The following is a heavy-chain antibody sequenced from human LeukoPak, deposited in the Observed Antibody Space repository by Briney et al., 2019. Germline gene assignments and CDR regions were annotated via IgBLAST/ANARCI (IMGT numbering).Heavy chain of an antibody. CDR3: AHLIRVAPTYYYDSSGYRGDY. CDR1: GFTFSSYA. D-gene: IGHD3-22*01. J-gene: IGHJ4*02. CDR2: ISGSGGST. V-gene: IGHV3-23*01. Sequence: GGSLRLSCAASGFTFSSYAMSWVRQAPGKGLEWVSAISGSGGSTYYADSVKGRFTISRDNSKNTLYPQMNSLRAEDTAVYYCAHLIRVAPTYYYDSSGYRGDYWGQGTLVTVSS.